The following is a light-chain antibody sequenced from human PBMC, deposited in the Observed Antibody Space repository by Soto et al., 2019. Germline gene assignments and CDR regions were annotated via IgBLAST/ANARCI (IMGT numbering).Light chain of an antibody. J-gene: IGKJ1*01. CDR3: QQYNNWRT. CDR2: DAS. Sequence: EILMTQSPATVSVSTGERATLSCRASQSVDSNLSWYQQKPGQPPRLLIYDASTRATGIPARISGSGSGTEFTLTISSLQSEDFAVYYCQQYNNWRTFGQGTKVDI. CDR1: QSVDSN. V-gene: IGKV3-15*01.